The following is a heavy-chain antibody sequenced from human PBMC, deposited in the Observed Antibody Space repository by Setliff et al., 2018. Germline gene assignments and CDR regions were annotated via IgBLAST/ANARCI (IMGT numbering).Heavy chain of an antibody. CDR3: GTNSDSMHYIDF. CDR1: GFTFSSYW. V-gene: IGHV3-7*01. J-gene: IGHJ4*02. CDR2: TKPDGSEN. Sequence: PGGSLRLSCAASGFTFSSYWMSWVRQAPGKGLEWVASTKPDGSENFYVDSVKGRFTISRDSTKNTLSLQMNSLRVEDTAFYYCGTNSDSMHYIDFWGQGTLVTVSS. D-gene: IGHD2-8*01.